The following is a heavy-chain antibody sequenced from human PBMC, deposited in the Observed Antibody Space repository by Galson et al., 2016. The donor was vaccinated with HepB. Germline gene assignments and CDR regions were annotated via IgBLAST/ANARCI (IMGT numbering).Heavy chain of an antibody. Sequence: SVTVSCKASGYTFTTYGISWVRQAPGQGLEWMGWISAYNGNTNYAQKLQGRVTMTTDTSTSTAYMELRSLISDDTAVYYCARDPRKIRYQLLEIYYYYYAMDVWGQGTTVTVSS. V-gene: IGHV1-18*01. CDR2: ISAYNGNT. CDR1: GYTFTTYG. J-gene: IGHJ6*02. D-gene: IGHD2-2*01. CDR3: ARDPRKIRYQLLEIYYYYYAMDV.